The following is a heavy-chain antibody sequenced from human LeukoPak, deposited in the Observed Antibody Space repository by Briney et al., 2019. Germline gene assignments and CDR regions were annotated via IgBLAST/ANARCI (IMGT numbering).Heavy chain of an antibody. J-gene: IGHJ4*02. CDR3: ARVLYSGYDYYFDY. V-gene: IGHV1-18*01. CDR2: ISAYSGNT. D-gene: IGHD5-12*01. CDR1: GYTFTSYG. Sequence: ASVTVSFKASGYTFTSYGISWVRQAPGQGLEWMGWISAYSGNTNYAQKLQGRVTMTTDTSTSTAYMELRSLRSDDTAVYYCARVLYSGYDYYFDYWGQGTQVTVSS.